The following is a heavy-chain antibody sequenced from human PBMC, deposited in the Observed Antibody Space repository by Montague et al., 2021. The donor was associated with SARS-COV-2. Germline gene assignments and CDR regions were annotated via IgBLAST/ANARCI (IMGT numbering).Heavy chain of an antibody. Sequence: SETLSLTCTVSGGSNSRYYWSWIRQPPGKGLEWIGYVSDSGSDXXPSPXXXVSISVDTSKKLLSLSLSSVTAADTAIYYCARHRKDYDILTGYSTSFYYDMDVWGQGTTVTVSS. V-gene: IGHV4-59*08. CDR1: GGSNSRYY. J-gene: IGHJ6*02. CDR2: VSDSGS. CDR3: ARHRKDYDILTGYSTSFYYDMDV. D-gene: IGHD3-9*01.